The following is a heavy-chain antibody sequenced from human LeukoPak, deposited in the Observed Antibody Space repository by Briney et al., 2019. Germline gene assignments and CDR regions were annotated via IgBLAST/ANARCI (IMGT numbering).Heavy chain of an antibody. Sequence: GGSLRLSCAASGFTFSSYAVSWVRQAPGKGLEWVSAISGSGGSTYYADSVKGRFTISRDNSKNTLYLQMNSLRAEDTAVYYCAKDRGYYYGMDVWGQGTTVTVSS. CDR2: ISGSGGST. J-gene: IGHJ6*02. CDR3: AKDRGYYYGMDV. CDR1: GFTFSSYA. V-gene: IGHV3-23*01.